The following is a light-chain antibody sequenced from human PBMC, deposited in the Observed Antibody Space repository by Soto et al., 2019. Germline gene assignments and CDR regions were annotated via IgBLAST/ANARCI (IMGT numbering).Light chain of an antibody. CDR3: KSYAGINTYV. J-gene: IGLJ1*01. CDR2: EVV. V-gene: IGLV2-8*01. CDR1: KNDIGVYDF. Sequence: QSALTQPPSASGSPGQSVTISCTGTKNDIGVYDFVSWYQHHPGKAPRLIIYEVVQRPSGVPDRFSGSKSGNTASLTVSGLQAADAAYYFCKSYAGINTYVFGSGTKLTVL.